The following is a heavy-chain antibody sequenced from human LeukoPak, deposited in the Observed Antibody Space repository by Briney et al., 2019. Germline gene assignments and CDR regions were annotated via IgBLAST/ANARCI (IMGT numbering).Heavy chain of an antibody. Sequence: GGSLRLSCAASGFTFSSYAMHWVRQAPGKGLEYVSAISSNGGSTYYANSVKGRFTISRDNSKNTLYLQMGSLRAEDMAVYYCARGGYCSSTSCYLDYWGQGILVTVSS. CDR1: GFTFSSYA. D-gene: IGHD2-2*01. V-gene: IGHV3-64*01. J-gene: IGHJ4*02. CDR3: ARGGYCSSTSCYLDY. CDR2: ISSNGGST.